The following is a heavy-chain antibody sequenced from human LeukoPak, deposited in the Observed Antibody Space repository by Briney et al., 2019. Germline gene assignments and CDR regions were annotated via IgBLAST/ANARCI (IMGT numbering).Heavy chain of an antibody. D-gene: IGHD3-22*01. V-gene: IGHV4-39*01. CDR1: GGSISSSSYY. J-gene: IGHJ6*03. Sequence: PSETLSLTCTVSGGSISSSSYYWGWIRQPPGKGLEWIGSIYYSGSTYYNPSLKSRVTISVDTSKNQFSLKLSSVTAADTAVYYCARTATYYDSSGILAYYYYYYYMDVWGKGTTVTVSS. CDR2: IYYSGST. CDR3: ARTATYYDSSGILAYYYYYYYMDV.